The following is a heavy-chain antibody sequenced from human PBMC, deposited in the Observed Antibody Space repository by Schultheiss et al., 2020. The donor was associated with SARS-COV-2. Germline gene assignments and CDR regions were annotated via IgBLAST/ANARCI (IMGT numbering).Heavy chain of an antibody. J-gene: IGHJ4*02. Sequence: ASVKVSCKASGYTFTNYYLHWVRQAPGQGLEWMGWINPKSGGTKYAQKFQGRLTLTRDTTINTAYMELNSLRLDDTAVYYCARDLSVIVTTPPGYWGQGALVTVSS. D-gene: IGHD3-22*01. CDR1: GYTFTNYY. CDR2: INPKSGGT. CDR3: ARDLSVIVTTPPGY. V-gene: IGHV1-2*02.